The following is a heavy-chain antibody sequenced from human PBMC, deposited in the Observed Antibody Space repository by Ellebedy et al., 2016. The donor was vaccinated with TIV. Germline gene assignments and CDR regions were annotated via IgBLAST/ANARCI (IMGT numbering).Heavy chain of an antibody. Sequence: AASVKVSCKASGYTFTSDLIHWVRQAPGQGLEWMGVINPSNGGTGYAQKFQGRVTMTRDTSASTVYMGLSSLRSEDTAVYYWAREGGVYFFDYWGQGTLVTVSS. D-gene: IGHD1-26*01. CDR3: AREGGVYFFDY. CDR1: GYTFTSDL. J-gene: IGHJ4*02. V-gene: IGHV1-46*01. CDR2: INPSNGGT.